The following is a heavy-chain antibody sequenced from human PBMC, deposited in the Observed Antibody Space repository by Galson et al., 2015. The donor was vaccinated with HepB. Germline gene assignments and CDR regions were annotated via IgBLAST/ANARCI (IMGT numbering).Heavy chain of an antibody. CDR1: GYTFTSYG. J-gene: IGHJ6*03. CDR2: ISAYNGNT. D-gene: IGHD3-3*01. CDR3: ARVIWSGYQADMSDYYYYYMDV. Sequence: SVKVSCKASGYTFTSYGISWVRQAPGQGLEWMGWISAYNGNTNYAQKLQGRVTMTTDTSTSTAYMELRSLRSDDTAVYYCARVIWSGYQADMSDYYYYYMDVWGKGTTVTVSS. V-gene: IGHV1-18*01.